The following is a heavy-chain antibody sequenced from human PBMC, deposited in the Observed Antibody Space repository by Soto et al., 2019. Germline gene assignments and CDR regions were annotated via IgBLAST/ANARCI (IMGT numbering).Heavy chain of an antibody. J-gene: IGHJ6*02. Sequence: QVQLVQSGAEVKKPGSSVKVSCKASGGNFRSQSISISWVRQAPGQGLEWMGRIIPVLGVANYAQKFQGSVHPTADMSTSTVHVEMRSLRYDDTATYYCARDRHVAAPGTVETNYYYGMDVWGQGTTVTVSS. D-gene: IGHD6-13*01. CDR2: IIPVLGVA. CDR3: ARDRHVAAPGTVETNYYYGMDV. V-gene: IGHV1-69*08. CDR1: GGNFRSQS.